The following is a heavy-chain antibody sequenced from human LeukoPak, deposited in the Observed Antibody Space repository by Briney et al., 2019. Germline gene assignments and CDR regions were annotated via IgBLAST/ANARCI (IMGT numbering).Heavy chain of an antibody. J-gene: IGHJ6*03. V-gene: IGHV3-21*01. CDR2: ISSSSSYI. CDR3: ARVVGDYDFWSGYYLHYYYYMDV. CDR1: GFTFSSYS. Sequence: PGGSLRLSCAASGFTFSSYSMNWVRQAPGKGLEWVSSISSSSSYIYYADSVKGRFTISRDNAKNSLYLQMNSLRAEDTAVYYCARVVGDYDFWSGYYLHYYYYMDVWGKGTTVTVSS. D-gene: IGHD3-3*01.